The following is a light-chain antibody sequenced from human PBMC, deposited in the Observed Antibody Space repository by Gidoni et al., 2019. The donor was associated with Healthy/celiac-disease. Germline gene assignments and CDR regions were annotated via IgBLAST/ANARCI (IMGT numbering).Light chain of an antibody. J-gene: IGKJ1*01. Sequence: DIVMTQSPDSLAVSLGERATINCKSSQSVLYSSNNKHYLAWYQQKPGQPPKLLIYWASTRESGVPDRCSGSGSGTDFTLTIRSLQAEDVAVYYCQQYYSTPPWTFGQGTKVEIK. CDR1: QSVLYSSNNKHY. V-gene: IGKV4-1*01. CDR3: QQYYSTPPWT. CDR2: WAS.